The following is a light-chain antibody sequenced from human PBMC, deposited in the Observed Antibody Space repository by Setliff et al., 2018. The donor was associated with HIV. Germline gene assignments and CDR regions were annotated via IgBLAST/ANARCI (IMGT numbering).Light chain of an antibody. CDR2: SNN. Sequence: QSVLTQPPSASGSPGQRVTISCSGSRSNIGSGPVNWYQQPPGAAPKLLIYSNNQRPSGVPDRFSASKSGTSASLAISGLQSEDESDYFCAAFDDTLNGPVFGTGTKVTVL. J-gene: IGLJ1*01. V-gene: IGLV1-44*01. CDR3: AAFDDTLNGPV. CDR1: RSNIGSGP.